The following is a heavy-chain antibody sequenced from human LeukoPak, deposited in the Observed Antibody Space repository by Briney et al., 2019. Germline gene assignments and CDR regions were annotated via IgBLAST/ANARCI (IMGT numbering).Heavy chain of an antibody. D-gene: IGHD3-22*01. CDR2: ISSSGSTI. CDR1: GFTFSSYE. V-gene: IGHV3-48*03. J-gene: IGHJ3*02. Sequence: GSLRLSCAASGFTFSSYEMNWVRQAPGKGLEWVSYISSSGSTIYYADSVKGRFTIYRDNAKNSLYLQMNSLRAEDTAVYYCARDYDSSGYYFVGAFDIWGQGTMVTVSS. CDR3: ARDYDSSGYYFVGAFDI.